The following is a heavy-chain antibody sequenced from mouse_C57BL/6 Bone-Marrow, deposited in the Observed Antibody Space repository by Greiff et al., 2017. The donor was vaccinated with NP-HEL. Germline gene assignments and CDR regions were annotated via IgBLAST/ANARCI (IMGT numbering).Heavy chain of an antibody. CDR2: FYPGSGSI. CDR3: ARRGYYMGDY. V-gene: IGHV1-62-2*01. D-gene: IGHD2-12*01. J-gene: IGHJ2*01. Sequence: QVQLQQSGAELVTPGALVKLSRKASGYTLTEYTIHWVTQRSGQGPEWVGWFYPGSGSIKYNEKFKDKATLTADKSSSTDYMELGRLTSESSAVYFCARRGYYMGDYWGQGTTLTVSA. CDR1: GYTLTEYT.